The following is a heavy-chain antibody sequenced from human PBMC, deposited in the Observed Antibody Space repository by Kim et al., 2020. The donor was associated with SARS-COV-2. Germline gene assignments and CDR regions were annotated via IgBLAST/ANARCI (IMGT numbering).Heavy chain of an antibody. V-gene: IGHV4-59*13. CDR1: GGSISSYY. Sequence: SETLSLTCTVSGGSISSYYWSWIRQPPGKGLEWIGYIYYSGSTNYNPSLKSRVTISVDTSTNQFSLKLSSVTAADTAVYYCTRKEDYFYGMDVWGQGTT. CDR3: TRKEDYFYGMDV. J-gene: IGHJ6*02. CDR2: IYYSGST.